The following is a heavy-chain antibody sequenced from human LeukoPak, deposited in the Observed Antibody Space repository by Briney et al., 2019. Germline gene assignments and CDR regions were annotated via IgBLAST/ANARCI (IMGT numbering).Heavy chain of an antibody. D-gene: IGHD6-19*01. CDR3: SRDSRYSSGWFFDY. CDR2: IYYSGST. J-gene: IGHJ4*02. CDR1: AGSVSSGSYY. Sequence: PSETLSLTCTVSAGSVSSGSYYWSWIRQPPGKGLEWIGYIYYSGSTNYNPSLKGRVTISVDTSKNQFSLKLSSVTAADTAAYYCSRDSRYSSGWFFDYWGQGTLVTVSS. V-gene: IGHV4-61*01.